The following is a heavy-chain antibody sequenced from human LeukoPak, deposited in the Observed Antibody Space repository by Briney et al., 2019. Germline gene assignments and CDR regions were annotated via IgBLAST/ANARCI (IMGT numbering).Heavy chain of an antibody. D-gene: IGHD4-17*01. CDR1: GYSISSGYW. J-gene: IGHJ4*02. CDR3: ARNGDYSADS. Sequence: PSETLSLTCAVSGYSISSGYWWSWVRQPPGKVLEWIGEIHHTGRTNYNPSLKSRVTISVDKSNNQFSLKLTSVTAADTAVYYCARNGDYSADSWGQGTLLTVSS. V-gene: IGHV4-4*02. CDR2: IHHTGRT.